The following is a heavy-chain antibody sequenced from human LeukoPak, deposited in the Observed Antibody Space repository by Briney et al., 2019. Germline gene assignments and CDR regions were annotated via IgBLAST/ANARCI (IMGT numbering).Heavy chain of an antibody. Sequence: GGSLRLSCAASGVTFSSYAMSWVRQAPGKGLEWGSAISGSGDSTYYADSVKGRFTISRDNSKNTLYLQMNSLRAEDTAVYYCAKEGDSSSWYDLYDYWGQGTLVTVSS. CDR1: GVTFSSYA. CDR2: ISGSGDST. V-gene: IGHV3-23*01. D-gene: IGHD6-13*01. J-gene: IGHJ4*02. CDR3: AKEGDSSSWYDLYDY.